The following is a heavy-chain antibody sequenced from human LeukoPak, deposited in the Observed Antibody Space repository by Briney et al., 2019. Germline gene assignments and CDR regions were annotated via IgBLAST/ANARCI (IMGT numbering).Heavy chain of an antibody. J-gene: IGHJ4*02. V-gene: IGHV1-2*02. Sequence: ASVKVSCKASGYTFSDNYIHWVRQAPGQGLEWVGWIKPNTGATHYSKRFQGRVTMTRDTSVSTAYMELTSLRSDDTAVYCCAREFRVVMTAFLDYWGQGTLVIVSS. D-gene: IGHD2-21*02. CDR1: GYTFSDNY. CDR2: IKPNTGAT. CDR3: AREFRVVMTAFLDY.